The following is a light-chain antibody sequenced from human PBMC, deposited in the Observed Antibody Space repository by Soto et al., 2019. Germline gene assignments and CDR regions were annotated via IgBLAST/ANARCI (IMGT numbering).Light chain of an antibody. CDR1: SSNIGAGYD. CDR3: QSYDSRLSGSRV. CDR2: GNS. V-gene: IGLV1-40*01. J-gene: IGLJ2*01. Sequence: QSVLTQPPSVSGAPGQRVTISCTGSSSNIGAGYDVHWYQQLPGTAPKLLIYGNSNRPSGVPDRFSGSKSGTSASLAITGLQAEDEADYYCQSYDSRLSGSRVFGGGTKVTLL.